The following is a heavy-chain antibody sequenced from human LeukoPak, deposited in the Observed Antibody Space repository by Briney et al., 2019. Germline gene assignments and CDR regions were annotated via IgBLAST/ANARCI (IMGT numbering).Heavy chain of an antibody. CDR2: INHSGST. CDR1: GGSFSGYY. D-gene: IGHD4-17*01. Sequence: SETLSLTCAVYGGSFSGYYWSWIRQPPGKGLEWIGEINHSGSTNYNPSLKSRVTISVDTSKNQFSLKLSSVTAADTAVYYCARNTGRYGDYLLDYWGQGTLVTVSS. CDR3: ARNTGRYGDYLLDY. V-gene: IGHV4-34*01. J-gene: IGHJ4*02.